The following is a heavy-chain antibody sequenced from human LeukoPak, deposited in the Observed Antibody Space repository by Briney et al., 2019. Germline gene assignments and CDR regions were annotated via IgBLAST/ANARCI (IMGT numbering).Heavy chain of an antibody. Sequence: ASVKVSCKASGYTLTGYYMHWVRQAPGQGLEWMGWINPNSGGTNYAQKFQGRVTMTRDTSISTAYMELSRLRSDDTAVYYCARAGGYCSGGSCYGGRWFDPWGQGTLVTVSS. V-gene: IGHV1-2*02. D-gene: IGHD2-15*01. J-gene: IGHJ5*02. CDR2: INPNSGGT. CDR1: GYTLTGYY. CDR3: ARAGGYCSGGSCYGGRWFDP.